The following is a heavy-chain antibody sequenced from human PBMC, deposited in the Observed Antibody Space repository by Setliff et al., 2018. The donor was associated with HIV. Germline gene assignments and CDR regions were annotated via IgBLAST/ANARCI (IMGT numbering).Heavy chain of an antibody. D-gene: IGHD1-26*01. CDR3: TRSKWGSGFDY. CDR2: TRNKARSYTT. J-gene: IGHJ4*02. CDR1: GFTVSDHY. Sequence: GGSLRLSCAASGFTVSDHYMDWVRQAPGKGLEWVGRTRNKARSYTTEYAASVKGRFTISRDDSKNSVFLQMNSLKTEDTAMYYCTRSKWGSGFDYWGQGTLVTVSS. V-gene: IGHV3-72*01.